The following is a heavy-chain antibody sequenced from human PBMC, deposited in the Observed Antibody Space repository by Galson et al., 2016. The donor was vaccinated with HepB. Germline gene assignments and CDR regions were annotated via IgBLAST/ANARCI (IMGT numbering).Heavy chain of an antibody. D-gene: IGHD6-19*01. CDR3: AREGSGSVAGPRWFDP. Sequence: SVKVSCKASGYTFTTYAMYWVRQAPGQRLEWMGWINAANGDTKYSQKLQSRGTITWDTSANTADMELSSLRSEDTAVYYCAREGSGSVAGPRWFDPWGQGTLVTVSS. CDR2: INAANGDT. J-gene: IGHJ5*02. V-gene: IGHV1-3*01. CDR1: GYTFTTYA.